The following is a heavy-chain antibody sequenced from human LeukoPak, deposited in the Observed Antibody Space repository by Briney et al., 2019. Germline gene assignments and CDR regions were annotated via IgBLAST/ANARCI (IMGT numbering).Heavy chain of an antibody. J-gene: IGHJ4*02. Sequence: GGSLRLSCAASGFTFSSYAMHWVRQAPGKGLEWVAVISYDGSNKYYADSVKGRFTISRGNSKNTLYLQMNSLRAEDTAVYYCVMRERFVSSGWYDLDYWGQGTLVTVSS. D-gene: IGHD6-19*01. CDR2: ISYDGSNK. CDR3: VMRERFVSSGWYDLDY. V-gene: IGHV3-30-3*01. CDR1: GFTFSSYA.